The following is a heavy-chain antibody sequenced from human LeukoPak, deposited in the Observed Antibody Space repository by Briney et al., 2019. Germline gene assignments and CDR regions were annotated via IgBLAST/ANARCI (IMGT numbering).Heavy chain of an antibody. J-gene: IGHJ6*03. V-gene: IGHV1-69*13. D-gene: IGHD3-10*01. CDR2: IIPFFGTA. CDR1: GGTFRNYA. CDR3: ARLDYFGSGLYYYMDV. Sequence: SVKVSCKASGGTFRNYAIGWVRQAPGQVLEWMGGIIPFFGTANYAQKFQGRVTITADESTNTAYMELSSLRSEDTAVYYCARLDYFGSGLYYYMDVWGKGTTVTISS.